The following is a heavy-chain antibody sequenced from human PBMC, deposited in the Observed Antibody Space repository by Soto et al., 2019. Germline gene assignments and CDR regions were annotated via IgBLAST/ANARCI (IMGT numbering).Heavy chain of an antibody. D-gene: IGHD3-22*01. CDR2: ISGSGGST. V-gene: IGHV3-23*01. CDR1: GFTFSSYA. CDR3: AKDHVTYYYDSSGYYFRAFDY. J-gene: IGHJ4*02. Sequence: GGSLRLSCAASGFTFSSYAMSWVRQAPGKGLEWVSAISGSGGSTYYADSAKGQFTISRDNSKNTLYLQMNSLRAEDTAVYYCAKDHVTYYYDSSGYYFRAFDYWGQGTLVTVSS.